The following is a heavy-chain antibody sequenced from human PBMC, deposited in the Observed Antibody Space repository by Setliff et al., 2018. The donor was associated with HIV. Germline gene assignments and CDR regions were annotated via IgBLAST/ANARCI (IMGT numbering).Heavy chain of an antibody. CDR3: AKDGRTGDHYYYYYGMDV. D-gene: IGHD7-27*01. J-gene: IGHJ6*02. V-gene: IGHV3-9*01. CDR2: ISWNSGSI. Sequence: QPGGSLRLSCAASGFTFDDYAMHWVRQAPGKGLEWVSGISWNSGSIGYADSVKGRFTISRDNAKNSLYLQMNSLRAEDTALYYCAKDGRTGDHYYYYYGMDVWGQGTTVTVSS. CDR1: GFTFDDYA.